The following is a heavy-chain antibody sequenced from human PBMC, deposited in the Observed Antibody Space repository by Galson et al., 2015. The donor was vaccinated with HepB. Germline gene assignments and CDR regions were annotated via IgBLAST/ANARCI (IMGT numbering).Heavy chain of an antibody. CDR3: ARDAGYCSGGSCYTGDY. V-gene: IGHV1-69*13. J-gene: IGHJ4*02. Sequence: SVKVSCKASGGTFSNYDISWVRQAPGQGLEWMGGITPLFGTANYAQKFQGRVTITADESTSTAYMELSSLRSEDTAVYYCARDAGYCSGGSCYTGDYWGQGTLVTVSS. D-gene: IGHD2-15*01. CDR2: ITPLFGTA. CDR1: GGTFSNYD.